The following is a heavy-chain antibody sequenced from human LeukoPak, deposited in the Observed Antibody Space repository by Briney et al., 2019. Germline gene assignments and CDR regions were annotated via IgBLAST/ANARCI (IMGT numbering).Heavy chain of an antibody. CDR1: GFTFSSYG. Sequence: GRSLRLSCAASGFTFSSYGMHWVRQAPGKGLEWVAVISSDGSYAYDADSVKGRFTISRDNSKNTLYLQMNSLRAEDTAVYYCARDLDFDPWGQGTLVTVSS. CDR3: ARDLDFDP. V-gene: IGHV3-30*03. CDR2: ISSDGSYA. J-gene: IGHJ5*02. D-gene: IGHD1-1*01.